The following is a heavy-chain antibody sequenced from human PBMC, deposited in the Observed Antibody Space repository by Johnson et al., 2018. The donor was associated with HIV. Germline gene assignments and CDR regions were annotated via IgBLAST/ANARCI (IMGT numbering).Heavy chain of an antibody. D-gene: IGHD3-16*01. CDR1: GFTFSSYD. V-gene: IGHV3-30*18. Sequence: QVQLVESGGGVVQPGRSLRLSCAASGFTFSSYDMHWVRPAPGTGLEWVAVISYDGSGKYYADSVKGRFTITIDSSKSTIYLQMNSLKREDTAVYFCANPPSMGSDAFDIWGQGTMVTVS. J-gene: IGHJ3*02. CDR3: ANPPSMGSDAFDI. CDR2: ISYDGSGK.